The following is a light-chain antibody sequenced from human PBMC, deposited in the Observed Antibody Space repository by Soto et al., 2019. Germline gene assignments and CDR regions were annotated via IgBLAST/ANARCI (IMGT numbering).Light chain of an antibody. CDR1: SGDVGTYNR. CDR3: SSYTSSITVV. J-gene: IGLJ2*01. V-gene: IGLV2-18*02. CDR2: EVT. Sequence: QSVLTQPPSVSGSPGQSVTISCNGTSGDVGTYNRVSWYQQPPGTAPKLMIYEVTNRPSGVPDRFSGSKSGNTASLTISGLQAEDEADYYCSSYTSSITVVFGGGTKLTVL.